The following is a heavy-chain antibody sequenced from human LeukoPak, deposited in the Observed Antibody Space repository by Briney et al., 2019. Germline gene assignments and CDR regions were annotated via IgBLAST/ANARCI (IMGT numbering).Heavy chain of an antibody. CDR3: ARDLYRYSSSWYSNPLRPYYYYMDV. V-gene: IGHV4-4*07. J-gene: IGHJ6*03. CDR1: GGSISSYY. CDR2: IYTSGST. D-gene: IGHD6-13*01. Sequence: SETLSLTCTVSGGSISSYYWSWIRQPAGKGLEWIGRIYTSGSTNYNPSLKSRVTMSVDTSKNQFSLKLSSVTAADTAVYYCARDLYRYSSSWYSNPLRPYYYYMDVWGKGTTVTISS.